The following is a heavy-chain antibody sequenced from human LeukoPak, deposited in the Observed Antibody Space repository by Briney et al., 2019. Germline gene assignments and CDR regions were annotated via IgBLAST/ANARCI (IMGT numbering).Heavy chain of an antibody. CDR2: IIPILGIA. Sequence: SVKVSCKASGGTFSSYAISWVRHAPVQGLEWMGRIIPILGIANYAQKFQGRVTITADKSTSTAYMELSSLRSEDTAVYYCTRDHGIWFGELPPLTYYYYGMDVWGQGTTVTVSS. CDR3: TRDHGIWFGELPPLTYYYYGMDV. V-gene: IGHV1-69*04. J-gene: IGHJ6*02. D-gene: IGHD3-10*01. CDR1: GGTFSSYA.